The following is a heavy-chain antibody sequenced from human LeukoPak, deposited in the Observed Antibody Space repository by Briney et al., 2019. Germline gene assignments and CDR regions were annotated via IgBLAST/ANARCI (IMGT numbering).Heavy chain of an antibody. J-gene: IGHJ5*02. CDR2: IHPNSGGT. D-gene: IGHD6-6*01. V-gene: IGHV1-2*06. Sequence: GASVKVSCKASGYTFTGYYMHWVRQAPGQGLEWMGRIHPNSGGTNYAQKFQGRVTMTRDTSISTAYMELSRLRSDDTAVYYCARKPYSSPSPHLPWGQGTLVTVSS. CDR3: ARKPYSSPSPHLP. CDR1: GYTFTGYY.